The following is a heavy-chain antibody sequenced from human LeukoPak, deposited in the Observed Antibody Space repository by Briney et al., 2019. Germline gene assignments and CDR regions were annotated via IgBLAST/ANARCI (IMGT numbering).Heavy chain of an antibody. CDR3: ARDPWGPVEQGRYNCRAFDY. CDR1: VFTFSRNW. CDR2: IKQDGCEK. J-gene: IGHJ4*02. Sequence: GGSLRLSCAASVFTFSRNWLTWVRPAPGKGLEGVANIKQDGCEKQYVDSVKGRFSISRDNDKNSLYLQMNSLRVDDTAVYYCARDPWGPVEQGRYNCRAFDYWGQGTLVTVSS. V-gene: IGHV3-7*01. D-gene: IGHD1-1*01.